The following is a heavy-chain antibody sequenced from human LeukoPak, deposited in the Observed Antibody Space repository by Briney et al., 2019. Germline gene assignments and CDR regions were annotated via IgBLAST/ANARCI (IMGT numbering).Heavy chain of an antibody. CDR3: ARGGGTYDVVPIYYYYLDV. Sequence: ASVKVSCKASGYTFTSYGISWVRQAPGQGLEWMGWISAYNGNTNYAQKLQGRVSMTTDTSTRTAYMELFSLRSDDTAVYYCARGGGTYDVVPIYYYYLDVWGKGTTVTVFS. CDR2: ISAYNGNT. V-gene: IGHV1-18*01. CDR1: GYTFTSYG. D-gene: IGHD2-2*01. J-gene: IGHJ6*03.